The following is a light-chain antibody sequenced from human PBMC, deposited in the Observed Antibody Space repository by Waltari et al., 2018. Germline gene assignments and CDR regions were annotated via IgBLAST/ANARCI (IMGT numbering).Light chain of an antibody. CDR1: SIRNSY. CDR3: CSRDSSAFQLV. V-gene: IGLV3-19*01. CDR2: GKN. J-gene: IGLJ2*01. Sequence: SYELTQDPAVSVALGQTVKITCQGDSIRNSYATWYQQKPGQAPLPVIYGKNNRPSGIPDRFSGSSAGNTASLTITGAQAEDAADYYCCSRDSSAFQLVFGGGTKLTVL.